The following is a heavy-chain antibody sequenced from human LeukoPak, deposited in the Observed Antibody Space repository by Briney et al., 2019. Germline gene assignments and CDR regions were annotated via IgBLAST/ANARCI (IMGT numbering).Heavy chain of an antibody. CDR1: GGSISSNSYY. J-gene: IGHJ5*02. CDR2: IYYSGST. D-gene: IGHD6-13*01. V-gene: IGHV4-39*07. Sequence: KASETLSLTCTVSGGSISSNSYYWGWIRQPPGKGLKWIGSIYYSGSTYYNPSLKSRVTISVDTSKNQFSLKLNSVTAADTAVYYCARVRSGSSWRMDSWFDPWGQGTLVTVSS. CDR3: ARVRSGSSWRMDSWFDP.